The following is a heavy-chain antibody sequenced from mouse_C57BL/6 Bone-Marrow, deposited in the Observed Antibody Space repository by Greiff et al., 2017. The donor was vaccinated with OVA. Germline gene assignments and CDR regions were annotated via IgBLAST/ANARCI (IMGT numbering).Heavy chain of an antibody. D-gene: IGHD1-1*01. J-gene: IGHJ4*01. Sequence: EVQRVESGGGLVQPKGSLKLSCAASGFSFNTYAMNWVRQAPGKGLEWVARIRSKSNNYATYYADSVKDRFTISRDDSESMLYLQMNNLKTEDTAMYYCVRREYYSYYAMDYWGQGTSVTVSS. CDR2: IRSKSNNYAT. CDR1: GFSFNTYA. CDR3: VRREYYSYYAMDY. V-gene: IGHV10-1*01.